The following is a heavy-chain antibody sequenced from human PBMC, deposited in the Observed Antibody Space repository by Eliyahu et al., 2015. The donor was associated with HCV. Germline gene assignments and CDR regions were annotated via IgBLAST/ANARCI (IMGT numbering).Heavy chain of an antibody. D-gene: IGHD3-3*01. CDR3: ARDVTIFGVAKGFDY. CDR1: GGSISSYY. J-gene: IGHJ4*02. V-gene: IGHV4-59*01. Sequence: QVQLQESGPGLMKPSETLSLTCTVSGGSISSYYWSWIRQPPGKGLEWIGYIYYSGSTNYNPSLKSRVTISVDTSKNQFSLKLSSVTAADTAVYYCARDVTIFGVAKGFDYWGQGTLVTVSS. CDR2: IYYSGST.